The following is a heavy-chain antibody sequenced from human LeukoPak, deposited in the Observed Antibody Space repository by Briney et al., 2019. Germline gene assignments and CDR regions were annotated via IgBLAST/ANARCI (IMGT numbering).Heavy chain of an antibody. Sequence: GGSLRLSCAASGFAFSSYAMSWVRQAPGKGLEWVSAISGSGGSTYYADSVKGRFTISRDNSKNTLYLQMNSLRAEDTAVYYCAKDSSPWELLVHFDYWGQGTLVTVSS. CDR2: ISGSGGST. D-gene: IGHD1-26*01. J-gene: IGHJ4*02. CDR1: GFAFSSYA. CDR3: AKDSSPWELLVHFDY. V-gene: IGHV3-23*01.